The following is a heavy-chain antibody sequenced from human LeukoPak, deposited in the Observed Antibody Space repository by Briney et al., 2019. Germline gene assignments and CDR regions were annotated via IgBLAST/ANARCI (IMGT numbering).Heavy chain of an antibody. D-gene: IGHD6-6*01. CDR3: AKNPLVIAAPYYYYMDV. J-gene: IGHJ6*03. CDR2: MNPNSGNT. CDR1: GYTFTSYD. Sequence: ASVKVSCKASGYTFTSYDINWVRQATGQGLEWMGWMNPNSGNTGYAQKFQGRVTMTRNTSISTAYMELSSLRSEDTAVYYCAKNPLVIAAPYYYYMDVWGKGTTVTVSS. V-gene: IGHV1-8*01.